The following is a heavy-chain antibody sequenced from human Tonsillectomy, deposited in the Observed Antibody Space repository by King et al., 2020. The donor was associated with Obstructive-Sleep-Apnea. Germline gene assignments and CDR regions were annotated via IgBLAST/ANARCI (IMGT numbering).Heavy chain of an antibody. V-gene: IGHV3-30-3*01. D-gene: IGHD3-10*01. Sequence: VQLVESGGGVVQPGRSLRLSCAASGLPFSRHAMHWVRQAPGKGLEWVGVVSYGGIETYYTDSVKRRFTISRDNSMNTLYLKMNSLRPEDTAVYYCAGDIVFSGTGTAFDYWGQGTLVTVSS. CDR3: AGDIVFSGTGTAFDY. CDR2: VSYGGIET. J-gene: IGHJ4*02. CDR1: GLPFSRHA.